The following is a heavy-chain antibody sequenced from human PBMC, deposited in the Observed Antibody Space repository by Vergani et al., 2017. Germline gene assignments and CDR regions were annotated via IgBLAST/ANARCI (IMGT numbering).Heavy chain of an antibody. CDR1: GGSISSYY. CDR3: ARGGAGRIAAADNWFDP. Sequence: QVQLQESGPGLVKPSETLSLTCTVSGGSISSYYWSWIRQPPGKGLEWIGYIYYSGSTNYNPSLKSRVTISVDTSKNQFSLKLSSVTAADTAVYYFARGGAGRIAAADNWFDPWGQGTLVTVSS. CDR2: IYYSGST. D-gene: IGHD6-13*01. J-gene: IGHJ5*02. V-gene: IGHV4-59*01.